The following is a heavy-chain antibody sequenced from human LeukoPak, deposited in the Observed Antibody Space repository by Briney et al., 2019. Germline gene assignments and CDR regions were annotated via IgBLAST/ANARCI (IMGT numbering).Heavy chain of an antibody. Sequence: GGSLRLSCAASGFTFSSYSMNWVRQAPGKGLEWVSSISSSSYIYYADSVKGRFTISRDNAKNPLYLQMNSLRAEDTAVYYCARDLSVGQWLAPLYYFDYWGQGTLVTVSS. D-gene: IGHD6-19*01. J-gene: IGHJ4*02. CDR1: GFTFSSYS. V-gene: IGHV3-21*01. CDR2: ISSSSYI. CDR3: ARDLSVGQWLAPLYYFDY.